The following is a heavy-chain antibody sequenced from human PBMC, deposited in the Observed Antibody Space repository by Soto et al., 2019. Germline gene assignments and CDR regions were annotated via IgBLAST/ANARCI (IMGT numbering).Heavy chain of an antibody. CDR1: GGSISSGGYY. CDR2: IYYSGST. Sequence: NPSETLSLTCTVSGGSISSGGYYWSWIRQHPGKGLEWIGYIYYSGSTYYNPSLKSRVTISVDTSKNQFSLKLSSVTAADTAVYYCARDRALCSGGSCCSGYYYYGMDVWGQGTTVTVSS. J-gene: IGHJ6*02. V-gene: IGHV4-31*03. CDR3: ARDRALCSGGSCCSGYYYYGMDV. D-gene: IGHD2-15*01.